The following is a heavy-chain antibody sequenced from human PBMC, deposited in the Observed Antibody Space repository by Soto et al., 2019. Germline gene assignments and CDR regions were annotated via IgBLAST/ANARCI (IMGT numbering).Heavy chain of an antibody. D-gene: IGHD1-7*01. V-gene: IGHV3-33*01. J-gene: IGHJ4*02. CDR3: ARGNWNYGYFDY. CDR2: IWYDGSYK. CDR1: GFTFNNYG. Sequence: QVQLVESGGGVVQPGRSLRLSCAASGFTFNNYGMHWVRQAPGKGLEWVAVIWYDGSYKYNADSVKGRFTISRDTSKKPLYLQMNSRRGEDTAVYHCARGNWNYGYFDYWGQGTLVTVSS.